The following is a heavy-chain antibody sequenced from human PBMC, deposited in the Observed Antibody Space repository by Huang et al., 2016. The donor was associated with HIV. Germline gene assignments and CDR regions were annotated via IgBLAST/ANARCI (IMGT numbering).Heavy chain of an antibody. CDR2: ISYDGSSK. CDR1: GFTFNKFD. D-gene: IGHD1-26*01. J-gene: IGHJ4*02. V-gene: IGHV3-30*18. CDR3: AKDGRGSGTYYDYFEY. Sequence: QVQLVESGGGVVQPGRSLRLSCAAFGFTFNKFDMHWVRQAPGKGLEWVASISYDGSSKYHADSVKCRFTISRDNSKNTVYLQMNSLRVEDTAVYYCAKDGRGSGTYYDYFEYWGQGTLVTVSS.